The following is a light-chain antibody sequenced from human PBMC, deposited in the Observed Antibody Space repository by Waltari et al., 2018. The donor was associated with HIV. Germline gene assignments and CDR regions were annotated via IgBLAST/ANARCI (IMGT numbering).Light chain of an antibody. Sequence: QSALTQPRSVSGSPGQSVTISCTGTSSDVGGYNYVSWYQQHPGKAPKLMIYDVSKRPSGGPDSFSGSKSGNTASLTISGLQAEDEADYYCCSYAGSYTHVVFGGGTKLTVL. CDR2: DVS. CDR1: SSDVGGYNY. V-gene: IGLV2-11*01. CDR3: CSYAGSYTHVV. J-gene: IGLJ2*01.